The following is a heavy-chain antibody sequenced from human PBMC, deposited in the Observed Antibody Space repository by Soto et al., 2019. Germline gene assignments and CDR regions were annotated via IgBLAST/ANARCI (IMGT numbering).Heavy chain of an antibody. J-gene: IGHJ4*02. V-gene: IGHV1-18*01. CDR2: ISAYNGNT. CDR3: ARDDRYYYDSSGPPDY. CDR1: GYTFTSYG. D-gene: IGHD3-22*01. Sequence: ASVKVSCKAPGYTFTSYGISWVRQAPGQGLEWMGWISAYNGNTNYAQKLQGRVTMTTDTSTSTAYMELRSLRSDDTAVYYCARDDRYYYDSSGPPDYWGQGTLVTVSS.